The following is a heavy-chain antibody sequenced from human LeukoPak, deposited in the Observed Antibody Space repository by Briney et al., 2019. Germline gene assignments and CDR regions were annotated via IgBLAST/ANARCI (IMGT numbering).Heavy chain of an antibody. V-gene: IGHV4-4*07. CDR2: IYTSGST. J-gene: IGHJ4*02. CDR3: AGMGVYYDSSGPAKQDY. Sequence: SETLSLTCTVSGGSISSYFWSSIRQPAGKGLEWIGRIYTSGSTNYNPSLKSRVTMSVDTSKNQFSLKLSSVTAADTAVYYCAGMGVYYDSSGPAKQDYWGQGTLVTVSS. D-gene: IGHD3-22*01. CDR1: GGSISSYF.